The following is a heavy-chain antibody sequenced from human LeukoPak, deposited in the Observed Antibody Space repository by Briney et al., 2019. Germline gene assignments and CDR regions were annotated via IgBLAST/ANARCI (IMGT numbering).Heavy chain of an antibody. Sequence: KPSETLSLTCAVSGVSISNYYWSWIRQPPGKGLECIGYIYYTGSTTYNPSLKSRVTISVDSSKNQFPLRLSSVTAADTAVYYCARLSTTSGWYSWFDPWGQGTLVTVSS. D-gene: IGHD6-19*01. CDR2: IYYTGST. J-gene: IGHJ5*02. CDR3: ARLSTTSGWYSWFDP. V-gene: IGHV4-59*08. CDR1: GVSISNYY.